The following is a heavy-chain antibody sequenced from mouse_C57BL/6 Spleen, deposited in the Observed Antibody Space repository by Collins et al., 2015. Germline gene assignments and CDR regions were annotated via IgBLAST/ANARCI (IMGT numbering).Heavy chain of an antibody. CDR2: INTETGEP. J-gene: IGHJ4*01. CDR1: GYTFTDYS. V-gene: IGHV9-2-1*01. CDR3: ARRLYDGYYVDAMDY. Sequence: QIQLVQSGPELKKPGETVKISCKASGYTFTDYSMHWVKQAPGKGLKWMGWINTETGEPTYADDFKGRFAFSLETSASTAYLQINNLKNEDTATYFCARRLYDGYYVDAMDYWGQGTSVTVSS. D-gene: IGHD2-3*01.